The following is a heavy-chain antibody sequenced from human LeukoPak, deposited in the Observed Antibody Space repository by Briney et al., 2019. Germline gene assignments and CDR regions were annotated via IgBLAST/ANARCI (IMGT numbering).Heavy chain of an antibody. V-gene: IGHV3-48*03. CDR3: VSLTQEATTEDY. CDR1: GFTFSTYE. CDR2: ISGYGSTI. J-gene: IGHJ4*02. Sequence: PGGSLRLSCAASGFTFSTYEMNWVRQAPGKGLEWVSYISGYGSTIYYADSVKGRFTISRDNAKNSLFLQMNSLRVDDTAVYYCVSLTQEATTEDYWGQGTLVTVSS. D-gene: IGHD5-24*01.